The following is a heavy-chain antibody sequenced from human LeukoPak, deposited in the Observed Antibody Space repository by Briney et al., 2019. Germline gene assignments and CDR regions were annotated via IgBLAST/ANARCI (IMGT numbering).Heavy chain of an antibody. CDR3: ARASGCDSSGYCTSIDI. Sequence: PGGSLRLSCAASGFTFSSYAMHWVRQAPGKGLEWVAVISYDGSNKYYADSVKGRFTISRDNSKNTLYLQMNSLRAEDTAVYYCARASGCDSSGYCTSIDIWGQGTMVTVSS. J-gene: IGHJ3*02. V-gene: IGHV3-30*01. CDR2: ISYDGSNK. D-gene: IGHD3-22*01. CDR1: GFTFSSYA.